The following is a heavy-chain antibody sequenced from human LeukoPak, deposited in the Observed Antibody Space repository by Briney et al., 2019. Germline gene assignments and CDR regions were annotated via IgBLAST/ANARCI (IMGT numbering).Heavy chain of an antibody. CDR2: IVGGDGGT. CDR3: ARGALYHMDV. CDR1: GFPISTNG. D-gene: IGHD2/OR15-2a*01. J-gene: IGHJ6*03. V-gene: IGHV3-23*01. Sequence: GGSLRLSCAASGFPISTNGMSWVRQAPGKGLEWVSGIVGGDGGTYYADSVKGRFFISRDNSKNTLYVQMNSLRAEDTAVYYCARGALYHMDVWGKGTTVTISS.